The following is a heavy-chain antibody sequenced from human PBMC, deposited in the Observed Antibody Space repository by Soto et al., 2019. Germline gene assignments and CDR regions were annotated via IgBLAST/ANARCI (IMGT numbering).Heavy chain of an antibody. CDR1: GFTSSDYY. V-gene: IGHV3-11*01. CDR3: ARDRVAAAGLYYHYGMDV. Sequence: LRLSCAASGFTSSDYYMSWIRQAPGKGLEWVSYISSSGSTIYYADSVKGRFTISRDNAKNSLYLQMNSLRAEDTAVYYCARDRVAAAGLYYHYGMDVWGQGTTVTVSS. D-gene: IGHD6-13*01. J-gene: IGHJ6*02. CDR2: ISSSGSTI.